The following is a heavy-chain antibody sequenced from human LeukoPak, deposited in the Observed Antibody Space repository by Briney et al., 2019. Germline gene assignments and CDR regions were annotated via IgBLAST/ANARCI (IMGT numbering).Heavy chain of an antibody. J-gene: IGHJ5*02. CDR1: GGSISSYY. CDR2: IYYSGST. V-gene: IGHV4-59*01. CDR3: ARDYGARRNCFDP. Sequence: PSETLSLTCTVSGGSISSYYWSWIRQPRGKGLEWIGYIYYSGSTNYNPSLKSRVTISLDTSKNQFSLKLSSVTAADTAVYYCARDYGARRNCFDPWGQGTLVTVSS. D-gene: IGHD4-17*01.